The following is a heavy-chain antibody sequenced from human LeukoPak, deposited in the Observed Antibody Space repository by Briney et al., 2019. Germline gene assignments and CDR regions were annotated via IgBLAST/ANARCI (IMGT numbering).Heavy chain of an antibody. CDR2: INGGNGNT. J-gene: IGHJ1*01. V-gene: IGHV1-3*01. Sequence: ASVKVSCTTSGYTFTSYGMHWVRQAPGQSLEWMGWINGGNGNTKYSEKFQGRVTIIRDTSASTAYMELSSLRSEDTAVYYCARVPLHDDSGHYYPHWGQGTLVTVSS. CDR1: GYTFTSYG. CDR3: ARVPLHDDSGHYYPH. D-gene: IGHD3-22*01.